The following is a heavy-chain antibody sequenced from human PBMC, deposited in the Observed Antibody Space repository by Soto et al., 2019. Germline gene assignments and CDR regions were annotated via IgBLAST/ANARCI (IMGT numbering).Heavy chain of an antibody. CDR3: ARDSYDSSGYYSNEGRALDV. V-gene: IGHV4-59*01. D-gene: IGHD3-22*01. CDR1: GGSIRSYY. CDR2: MYDRGST. J-gene: IGHJ3*01. Sequence: QVRLQESGPGLVKPSETLSLTCTVSGGSIRSYYWSWIRQPPGKGREWIGYMYDRGSTNYNPSLKSRVSISVDTSKTHFSLKLTSVTAADTAVYYWARDSYDSSGYYSNEGRALDVWGQGTLVTVSS.